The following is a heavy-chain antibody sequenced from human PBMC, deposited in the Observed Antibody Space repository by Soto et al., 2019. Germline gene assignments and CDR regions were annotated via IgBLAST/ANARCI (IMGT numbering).Heavy chain of an antibody. CDR2: IIPIFGTA. CDR3: ARVAVGVYGDYENFDY. V-gene: IGHV1-69*13. J-gene: IGHJ4*02. CDR1: GGTFSSYA. D-gene: IGHD4-17*01. Sequence: ASVKVSCKASGGTFSSYAISWVRQAPGQGLEWMGGIIPIFGTANYAQKFQGRVTITADESTSTAYMELSSLRSEDTAVYYCARVAVGVYGDYENFDYGGQGTLVTVPS.